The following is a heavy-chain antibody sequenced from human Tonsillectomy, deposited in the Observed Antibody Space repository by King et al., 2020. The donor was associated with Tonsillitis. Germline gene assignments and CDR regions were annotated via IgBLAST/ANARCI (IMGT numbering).Heavy chain of an antibody. D-gene: IGHD4-23*01. CDR2: IYWDDDK. V-gene: IGHV2-5*02. Sequence: TLQEYGPTLVKPTQTLTLTCSFSGFSLSTTLVGVAWIRQPPGKALEWLALIYWDDDKRYSSSLKTRLTITKDTSKNKLGLKMTNMDPVDTATYYCAHARGGSNTPLVDFWGQGTLVTVSS. J-gene: IGHJ4*02. CDR1: GFSLSTTLVG. CDR3: AHARGGSNTPLVDF.